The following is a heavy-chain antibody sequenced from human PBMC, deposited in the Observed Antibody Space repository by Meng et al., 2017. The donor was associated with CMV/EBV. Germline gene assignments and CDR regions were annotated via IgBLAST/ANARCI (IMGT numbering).Heavy chain of an antibody. Sequence: GSLRLSCAVSGGSISSSNWWSWVRQPPGKGLEWVGELYHSGSTNYNPSLKSRVTISVDKSKNQFSLKLSSVTAADTAVYYCARWPGIAARPLDVWGQGTTVTVSS. D-gene: IGHD6-6*01. J-gene: IGHJ6*02. CDR1: GGSISSSNW. V-gene: IGHV4-4*02. CDR3: ARWPGIAARPLDV. CDR2: LYHSGST.